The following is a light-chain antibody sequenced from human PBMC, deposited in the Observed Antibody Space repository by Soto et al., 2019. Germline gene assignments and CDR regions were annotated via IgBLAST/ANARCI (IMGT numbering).Light chain of an antibody. V-gene: IGLV2-8*01. Sequence: QSALTQPPSASGSPGQSVTISCTGTSSDVGAYSYVSWYQQLPGKAPKLIIYEVSKRPSGVPDRFSGSKSGNTAPLTVSGLQAEDEADYYCTSHAGTYSFFYVFGTGTKVTVL. CDR1: SSDVGAYSY. CDR3: TSHAGTYSFFYV. CDR2: EVS. J-gene: IGLJ1*01.